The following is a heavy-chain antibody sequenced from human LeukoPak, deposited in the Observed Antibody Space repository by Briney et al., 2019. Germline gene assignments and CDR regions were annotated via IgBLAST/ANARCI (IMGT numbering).Heavy chain of an antibody. V-gene: IGHV3-30*18. CDR1: GFTFSTYG. D-gene: IGHD5-24*01. J-gene: IGHJ4*02. CDR2: ISYDGSNK. Sequence: GGSLRLSCAASGFTFSTYGIHWVRQAPGKGLEWVAVISYDGSNKYYADSVKGRFTISRDNSKSTLYLQMNSLRAEDTAVYYCAKVPERRDGYKISPPFDYWGQGTLVTVSS. CDR3: AKVPERRDGYKISPPFDY.